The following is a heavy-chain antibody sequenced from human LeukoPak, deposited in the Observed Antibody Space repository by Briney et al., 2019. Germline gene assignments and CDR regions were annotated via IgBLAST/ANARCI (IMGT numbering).Heavy chain of an antibody. Sequence: ASVPVSCKASGYTFTRYGISWLGQAPGQGLEGVGWISAYNGNTNYPQKLQGRVTMTTDTSTSTAYMELRSLRSDDTAVYYCARDRAGFIAVAGTVGDYWGQGTLVTVSS. CDR2: ISAYNGNT. V-gene: IGHV1-18*01. CDR1: GYTFTRYG. J-gene: IGHJ4*02. CDR3: ARDRAGFIAVAGTVGDY. D-gene: IGHD6-19*01.